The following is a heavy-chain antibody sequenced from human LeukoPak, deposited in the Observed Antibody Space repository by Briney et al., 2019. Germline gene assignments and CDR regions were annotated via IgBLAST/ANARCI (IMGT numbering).Heavy chain of an antibody. CDR1: GINFRSSG. D-gene: IGHD6-13*01. J-gene: IGHJ4*02. V-gene: IGHV3-30*02. CDR2: IQNDGSDK. Sequence: GGSLRLSCAASGINFRSSGMHWVRQAPGKGLEWVTFIQNDGSDKYYAASVKGRFTICRDNSKNTVYLHMASLRADDTALYYCAREGGRAVPGRFDQWGQGTLVTVPS. CDR3: AREGGRAVPGRFDQ.